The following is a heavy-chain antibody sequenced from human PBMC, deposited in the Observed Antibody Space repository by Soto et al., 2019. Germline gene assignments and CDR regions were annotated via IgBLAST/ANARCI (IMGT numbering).Heavy chain of an antibody. V-gene: IGHV2-5*02. J-gene: IGHJ4*02. Sequence: QITLKESGPTLVKPTQTLTLTCTFSGVSLSTSGVGVGWIRQPPGKALEWLALIYWDDDKRYSPSLKSRLTISKDTSKNQVVLTVTNMDPVDTATYYVAHAFGELPQVWGQGTLVTVSS. CDR2: IYWDDDK. CDR1: GVSLSTSGVG. D-gene: IGHD3-10*01. CDR3: AHAFGELPQV.